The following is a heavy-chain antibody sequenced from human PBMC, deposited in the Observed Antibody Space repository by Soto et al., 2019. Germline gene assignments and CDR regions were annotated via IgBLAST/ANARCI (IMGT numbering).Heavy chain of an antibody. J-gene: IGHJ5*02. V-gene: IGHV1-2*02. CDR3: ARGVGLRFLEWSPPDWFDP. CDR2: IIPDSGGT. D-gene: IGHD3-3*01. CDR1: GYIFTAYY. Sequence: ASVKVSCKASGYIFTAYYIHWVRQAPGQGLEWMGWIIPDSGGTKIAQKFQGRVTMTRDTSISTAYMELSRLRSDDTAVYYCARGVGLRFLEWSPPDWFDPWGQGTLVTVSS.